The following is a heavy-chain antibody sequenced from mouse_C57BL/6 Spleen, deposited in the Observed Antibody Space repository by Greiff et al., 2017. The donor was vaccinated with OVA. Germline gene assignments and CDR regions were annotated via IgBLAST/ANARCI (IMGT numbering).Heavy chain of an antibody. J-gene: IGHJ4*01. CDR3: ARSSIYYGYDYYAMDY. V-gene: IGHV1-52*01. CDR1: GYTFTSYW. Sequence: VQLQQPGAELVRPGSSVKLSCKASGYTFTSYWMHWVKQRPIQGLEWIGNIDPSDSETHYNQKFKDKATLTVDKSSSTAYMQLSSLTSEDSAVYYCARSSIYYGYDYYAMDYWGQGTSVTVSS. CDR2: IDPSDSET. D-gene: IGHD2-2*01.